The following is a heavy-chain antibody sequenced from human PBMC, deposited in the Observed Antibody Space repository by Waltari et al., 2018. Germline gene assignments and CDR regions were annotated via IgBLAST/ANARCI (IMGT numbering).Heavy chain of an antibody. CDR1: GGSFSGYY. D-gene: IGHD1-20*01. CDR3: ARGYPNAIIRYNWNAGYYFDY. Sequence: QVQLQQWGAGLLKPSETLSLTCAVYGGSFSGYYWSWIRQPPGKGLEWIGEINHSGSTNYNPSLKSRVTISVDTSKNQFSLKLSSVTAADTAVYYCARGYPNAIIRYNWNAGYYFDYWGQGTLVTVSS. CDR2: INHSGST. V-gene: IGHV4-34*01. J-gene: IGHJ4*02.